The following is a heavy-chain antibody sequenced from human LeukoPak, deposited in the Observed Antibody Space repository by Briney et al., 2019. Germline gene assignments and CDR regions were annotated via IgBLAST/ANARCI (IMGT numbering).Heavy chain of an antibody. CDR2: FKSKTDGGTI. J-gene: IGHJ4*02. CDR3: TTDRYYGSGSYSTFDF. V-gene: IGHV3-15*01. D-gene: IGHD3-10*01. Sequence: PGGPLTLPCAASGLPFSNAWMSWVRQAPGKGLEGVGRFKSKTDGGTIDYAAPVKGRFTISRDDSKDMLYLEMNSLKTEDTAVYYCTTDRYYGSGSYSTFDFWGQGTLVTVSS. CDR1: GLPFSNAW.